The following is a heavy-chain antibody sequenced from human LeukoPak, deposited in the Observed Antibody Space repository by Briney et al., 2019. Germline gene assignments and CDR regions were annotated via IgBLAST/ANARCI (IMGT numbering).Heavy chain of an antibody. CDR1: GFTVSSNY. CDR3: ARDPHFGY. CDR2: IYSGGST. D-gene: IGHD3-10*01. Sequence: GGSLRLSCAASGFTVSSNYMSWVRQAPAKGLEWVSVIYSGGSTYYADSVKGRFTISRDNSKNTLFHQMNSLRAEDTAVYYCARDPHFGYWGQGTLVTVSS. V-gene: IGHV3-53*01. J-gene: IGHJ4*02.